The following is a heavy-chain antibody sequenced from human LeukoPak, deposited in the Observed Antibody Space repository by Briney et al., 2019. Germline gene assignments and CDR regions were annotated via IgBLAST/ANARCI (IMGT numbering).Heavy chain of an antibody. CDR1: GGSISSYY. V-gene: IGHV4-59*01. CDR2: IYYSGST. CDR3: ARSNDLGYCSGGSCSNWFDP. J-gene: IGHJ5*02. D-gene: IGHD2-15*01. Sequence: SETLSLTCTVSGGSISSYYWSWIRQPPGKGLEWIGYIYYSGSTNYNPSLKSRVTISVDTSKNQFSLKLSSVTAADTAVYYCARSNDLGYCSGGSCSNWFDPWGQGTLVTVSS.